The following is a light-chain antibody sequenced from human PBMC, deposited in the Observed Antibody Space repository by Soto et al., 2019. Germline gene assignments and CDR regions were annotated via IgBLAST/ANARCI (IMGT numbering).Light chain of an antibody. CDR1: QSISSSC. Sequence: EIVLTQSPGTLSLSPGERATLSCRASQSISSSCIAWYQQKPGQAPRLLIYGASSRATGIPDRFSGSGSGTDFTLTISRLEPEEFAVYYCQQCAYSPWTFGQGTKVEIK. J-gene: IGKJ1*01. CDR3: QQCAYSPWT. CDR2: GAS. V-gene: IGKV3-20*01.